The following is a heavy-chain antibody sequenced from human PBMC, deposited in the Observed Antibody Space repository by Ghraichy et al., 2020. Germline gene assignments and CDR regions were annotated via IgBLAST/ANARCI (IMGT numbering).Heavy chain of an antibody. V-gene: IGHV2-26*01. CDR3: ARIRSSSGWQRGYYFDY. Sequence: SGPTLVKPTETLTLTCTVSGFSLSNARMGVSWIRQPPGKALEWLAHIFSNDEKSYSTSLKSRLTISKDTSKSQVVLTMTNMDPVDTATYYCARIRSSSGWQRGYYFDYWGQGTLVTVSS. D-gene: IGHD6-19*01. J-gene: IGHJ4*02. CDR2: IFSNDEK. CDR1: GFSLSNARMG.